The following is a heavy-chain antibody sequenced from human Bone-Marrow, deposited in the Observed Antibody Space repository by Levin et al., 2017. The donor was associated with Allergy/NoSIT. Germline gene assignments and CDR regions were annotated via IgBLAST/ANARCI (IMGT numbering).Heavy chain of an antibody. CDR1: GFTFSSYA. D-gene: IGHD6-6*01. V-gene: IGHV3-23*01. CDR2: ISGSGGST. J-gene: IGHJ5*02. CDR3: AKDHSSSTPVGWFDP. Sequence: GESLKISCAASGFTFSSYAMSWVRQAPGKGLEWVSAISGSGGSTYYADSVKGRFTISRDNSKNTLYLQMNSLRAEDTAVYYCAKDHSSSTPVGWFDPWGQGTLVTVSS.